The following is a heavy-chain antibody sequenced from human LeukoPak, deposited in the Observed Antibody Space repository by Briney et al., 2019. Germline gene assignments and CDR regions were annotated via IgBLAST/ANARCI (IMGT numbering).Heavy chain of an antibody. CDR3: ARLYDSSGYYYPFDY. J-gene: IGHJ4*02. CDR2: IYYSGST. V-gene: IGHV4-39*01. CDR1: GGSISSSSYY. Sequence: KPSETLSLTCTVSGGSISSSSYYWGWIRQPPGKGLEWIGSIYYSGSTYYNPSLKSRVTISVDTSKNQFSLKLSSVTAADTAVYYCARLYDSSGYYYPFDYWGQGTLVTVSS. D-gene: IGHD3-22*01.